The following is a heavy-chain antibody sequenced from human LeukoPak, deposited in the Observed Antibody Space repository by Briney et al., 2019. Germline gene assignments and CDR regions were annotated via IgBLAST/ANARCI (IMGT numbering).Heavy chain of an antibody. V-gene: IGHV1-69*06. CDR1: GGTFSSYA. CDR3: ARAPPRSSGWYYFDY. Sequence: ASVKVSCKASGGTFSSYAISWVRQAPGQGLEWMGGIIPIFGTANCAQKFQGRVTITADKSTSTAYMELSSLRSEDTAVYYCARAPPRSSGWYYFDYWGQGTLVTVSS. J-gene: IGHJ4*02. D-gene: IGHD6-19*01. CDR2: IIPIFGTA.